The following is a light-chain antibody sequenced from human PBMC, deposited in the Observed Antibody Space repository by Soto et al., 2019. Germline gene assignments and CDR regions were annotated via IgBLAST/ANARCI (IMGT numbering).Light chain of an antibody. J-gene: IGKJ5*01. CDR1: QGIGTW. Sequence: DIQMTQSPSSVSASVGDRVTITCRASQGIGTWLGWYQQKPGKAPNLLIYGASSLQSGVPSRFSGSGSGTDFTLTITSLQPEDFATYYCQQTHSFPFTFGQGTRLEI. V-gene: IGKV1-12*01. CDR2: GAS. CDR3: QQTHSFPFT.